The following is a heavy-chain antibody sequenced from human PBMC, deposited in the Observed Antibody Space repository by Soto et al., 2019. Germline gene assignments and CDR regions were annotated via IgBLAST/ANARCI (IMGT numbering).Heavy chain of an antibody. V-gene: IGHV3-74*01. Sequence: PGGSLRLSCAASGFTFSSYWMHWVRQVPGKGLVWVSRINNDRSDTSYADSVKGRFTISRDNARNTLYLEMNSLRAEDTAAYYCARDGHCITTRCYGNWFDSWGQGTLVTVSS. CDR1: GFTFSSYW. CDR3: ARDGHCITTRCYGNWFDS. D-gene: IGHD2-2*01. CDR2: INNDRSDT. J-gene: IGHJ5*01.